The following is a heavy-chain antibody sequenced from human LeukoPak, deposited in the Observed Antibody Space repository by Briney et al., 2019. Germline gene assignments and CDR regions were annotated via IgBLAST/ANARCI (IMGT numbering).Heavy chain of an antibody. CDR3: ATGVGAANNAFDI. Sequence: PGRSLRLSCAASGFTFSSYGMHWVRQAPGKGLEWVALIWYDGSNKYYGDSVKGRFTISRDNSKNTLYLQMNSLRAEDTAVYYCATGVGAANNAFDIWGQGTTVTVSS. CDR1: GFTFSSYG. CDR2: IWYDGSNK. J-gene: IGHJ3*02. V-gene: IGHV3-33*01. D-gene: IGHD2-15*01.